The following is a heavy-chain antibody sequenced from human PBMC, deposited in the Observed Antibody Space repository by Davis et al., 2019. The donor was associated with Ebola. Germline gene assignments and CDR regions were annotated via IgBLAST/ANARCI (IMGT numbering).Heavy chain of an antibody. V-gene: IGHV3-15*01. J-gene: IGHJ4*02. Sequence: GESLKISCAASGFTFSSYWMSWVRQAPGKGLEWVGRIKSKTDGGTTDYAAPVKGRFTISRDDSKNTLYLQMNSLKTEDTAVYYCTTDWSGSPAAYFDYWGQGTLVTVSS. CDR3: TTDWSGSPAAYFDY. CDR1: GFTFSSYW. D-gene: IGHD2-2*01. CDR2: IKSKTDGGTT.